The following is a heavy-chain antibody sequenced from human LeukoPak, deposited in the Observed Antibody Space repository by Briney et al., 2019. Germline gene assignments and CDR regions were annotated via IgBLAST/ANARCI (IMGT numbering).Heavy chain of an antibody. V-gene: IGHV1-2*02. J-gene: IGHJ3*02. CDR2: INPNSGGT. CDR3: ARDDYGGALDI. Sequence: ASVKVSFKASGYTFTGYYMHWVRQAPGQGLEWMGWINPNSGGTNYAQKFQGRVTMTRDTSISTAYMEVSRLRSDDTAVYYCARDDYGGALDIWGQGTMVTVSS. CDR1: GYTFTGYY. D-gene: IGHD4-23*01.